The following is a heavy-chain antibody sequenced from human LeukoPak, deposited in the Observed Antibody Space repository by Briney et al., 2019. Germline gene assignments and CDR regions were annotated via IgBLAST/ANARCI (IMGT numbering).Heavy chain of an antibody. CDR1: GGSISSGSYY. J-gene: IGHJ6*02. V-gene: IGHV4-61*02. Sequence: SETLSLTCTVSGGSISSGSYYWSWIRQPAGTGLEWIGRIYTSGSTNYNPSLKSRVTISVDTSKNQFSLKLSSVTAADTAVYYCARDSLRYFDWPSDGGMDVWGQGTTVTVSS. CDR2: IYTSGST. CDR3: ARDSLRYFDWPSDGGMDV. D-gene: IGHD3-9*01.